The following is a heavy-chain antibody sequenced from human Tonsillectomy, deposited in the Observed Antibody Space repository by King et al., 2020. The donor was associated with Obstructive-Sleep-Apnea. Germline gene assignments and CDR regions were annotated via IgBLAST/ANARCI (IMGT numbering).Heavy chain of an antibody. D-gene: IGHD6-13*01. CDR3: AVNPRRSIAAAKNYYFDY. CDR2: ISYDGSNK. Sequence: QLVQSGGGVVQPGRSLRLSCAASGFTFSSYAMHWVRQAPGKGLEWVAVISYDGSNKYYADSVKGRFTISRDNSKNTLYLQMNSLRAEDTAVYYCAVNPRRSIAAAKNYYFDYWGQGTLVTVSS. V-gene: IGHV3-30*04. CDR1: GFTFSSYA. J-gene: IGHJ4*02.